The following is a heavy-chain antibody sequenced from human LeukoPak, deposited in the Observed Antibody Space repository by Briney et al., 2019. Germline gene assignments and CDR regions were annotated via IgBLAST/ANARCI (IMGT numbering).Heavy chain of an antibody. J-gene: IGHJ4*02. CDR3: ARESWYYYDSSGYWYFDY. D-gene: IGHD3-22*01. CDR2: ISSSGSTI. Sequence: GGSLRLSCAASGFTFSDYYMSWIRQAPGKGLEWVSYISSSGSTIYYADSVKGRFTISRDNAKNSLYLQMNSLRAEDTAVYYCARESWYYYDSSGYWYFDYWGQGTLVTVSS. V-gene: IGHV3-11*04. CDR1: GFTFSDYY.